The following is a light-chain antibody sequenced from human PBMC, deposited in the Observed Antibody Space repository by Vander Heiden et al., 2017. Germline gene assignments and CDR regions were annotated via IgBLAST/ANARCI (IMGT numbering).Light chain of an antibody. V-gene: IGKV3-20*01. J-gene: IGKJ4*01. CDR2: AAS. CDR1: QSVSSNY. Sequence: EIVLTQSPGTLSLSPGERATLSCRASQSVSSNYLAWYQQKPGQAPRLLIYAASSWATGVPDRFSGSGSGTDFTLTITGLEPEDFAVYYCQQYATSPLTCGGGTKVEIK. CDR3: QQYATSPLT.